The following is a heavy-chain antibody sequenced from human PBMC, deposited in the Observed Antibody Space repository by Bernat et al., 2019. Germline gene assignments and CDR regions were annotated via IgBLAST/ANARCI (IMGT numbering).Heavy chain of an antibody. Sequence: QVLLQESGPGLVKPSETLSLTCTVSGGSISSYYWSWIRQPPGKGLEWIGYIYYSGNTNYNPSPKSRVTISVDTSKNRISLKLSSETAADTAVYYCAGHPDLYGSGSYYYYGMDVWGQGTTVTVSS. CDR3: AGHPDLYGSGSYYYYGMDV. CDR1: GGSISSYY. CDR2: IYYSGNT. J-gene: IGHJ6*02. D-gene: IGHD3-10*01. V-gene: IGHV4-59*08.